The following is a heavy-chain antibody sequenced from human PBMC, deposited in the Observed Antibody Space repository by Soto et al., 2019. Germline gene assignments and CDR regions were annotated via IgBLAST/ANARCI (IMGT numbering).Heavy chain of an antibody. CDR1: GGSFSTYT. J-gene: IGHJ4*02. V-gene: IGHV1-69*13. Sequence: GASVKVSCKAPGGSFSTYTINWVRQAPGHGLEWMGGIVPIFETGNYAQKFQGRVKITANASTSTAYMELSSLTSEDTAVYYCARGGVATFYFDYWGQGTLVTVSS. CDR2: IVPIFETG. CDR3: ARGGVATFYFDY. D-gene: IGHD2-21*02.